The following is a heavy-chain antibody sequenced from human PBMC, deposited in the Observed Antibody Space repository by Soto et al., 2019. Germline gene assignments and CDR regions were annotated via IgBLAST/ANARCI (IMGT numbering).Heavy chain of an antibody. CDR1: GGSISSGGYY. J-gene: IGHJ4*02. Sequence: SETLSLTCTVSGGSISSGGYYWSWIRQYPGKGLEWIGYIYYSGSTNYNPSLKSRVTISVDTSKNQFSLKLSSVTAADTAVYYCARRQSDYGDDDAFDYWGQGTLVTVSS. V-gene: IGHV4-61*08. CDR3: ARRQSDYGDDDAFDY. D-gene: IGHD4-17*01. CDR2: IYYSGST.